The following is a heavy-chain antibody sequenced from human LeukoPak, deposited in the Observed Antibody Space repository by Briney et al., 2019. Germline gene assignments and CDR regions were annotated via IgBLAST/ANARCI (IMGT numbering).Heavy chain of an antibody. CDR1: RFTFSSYA. CDR2: ISYDGSNK. CDR3: ARASNYDSSGYYYPLFDY. D-gene: IGHD3-22*01. V-gene: IGHV3-30*04. J-gene: IGHJ4*02. Sequence: GGSLRLSCAASRFTFSSYAMHWVRQAPGKGLEWVAVISYDGSNKYYADSVKGRFTISRDNSKNTLYLQMNSLRAEDTAVYYCARASNYDSSGYYYPLFDYWGQGTLVTVSS.